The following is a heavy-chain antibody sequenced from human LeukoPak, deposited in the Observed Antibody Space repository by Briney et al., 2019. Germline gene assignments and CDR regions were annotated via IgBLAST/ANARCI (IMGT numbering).Heavy chain of an antibody. CDR3: ASRSDYFDY. CDR1: GLIFSNYW. CDR2: IKEDGSET. Sequence: GGSLRLSCAASGLIFSNYWMTWVRQAPGKGLEWVANIKEDGSETYYVDSVKGRFTISRDNDKNTLYLQMNSLRAEDTAVYYCASRSDYFDYWGQGTLVTVSS. D-gene: IGHD5-12*01. V-gene: IGHV3-7*01. J-gene: IGHJ4*02.